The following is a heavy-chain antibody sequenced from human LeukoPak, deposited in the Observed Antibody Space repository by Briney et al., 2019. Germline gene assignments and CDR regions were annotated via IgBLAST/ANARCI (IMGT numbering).Heavy chain of an antibody. D-gene: IGHD3-3*01. CDR3: ARGLYYDFWSGYYMGSYGMDV. Sequence: SETLSLTCTVSGGSINSYYWSWIRQPPGKGLEWIGYIYYSGSTNYNPSLKSRVTISVDTSKNQFSLKLSSVTAADTAVYYCARGLYYDFWSGYYMGSYGMDVWGQGTTVTVSS. CDR1: GGSINSYY. V-gene: IGHV4-59*08. CDR2: IYYSGST. J-gene: IGHJ6*02.